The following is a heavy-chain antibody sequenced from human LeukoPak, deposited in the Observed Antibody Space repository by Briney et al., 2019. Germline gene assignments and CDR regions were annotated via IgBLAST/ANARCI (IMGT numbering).Heavy chain of an antibody. D-gene: IGHD3-9*01. J-gene: IGHJ6*03. CDR3: ARDPRLGYYYYYMDV. Sequence: ASVKVSCKASGYTFISYYMHWVRQAPGQGLEWMGIINPSGGSTSYAQKFQGRVTMTRDMSTSTVYMELRSLRSEDTAVYYCARDPRLGYYYYYMDVWGKGTTVTVSS. V-gene: IGHV1-46*01. CDR2: INPSGGST. CDR1: GYTFISYY.